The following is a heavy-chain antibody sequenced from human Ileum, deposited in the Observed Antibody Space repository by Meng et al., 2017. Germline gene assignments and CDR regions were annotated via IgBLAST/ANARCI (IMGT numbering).Heavy chain of an antibody. J-gene: IGHJ4*02. V-gene: IGHV4-30-4*01. CDR3: ARAPKYCTNAVCSRPLDS. D-gene: IGHD2-8*01. CDR1: VCSISSGDYY. CDR2: IYSNGNT. Sequence: QVQLHESGPRLVKPSQTLSLTCTVSVCSISSGDYYWSWVRQSPGKGPDWIGYIYSNGNTYSNPSLRGRLMISIDTSKNQFSLKLSSVTAADTAVYYCARAPKYCTNAVCSRPLDSWGQGTLVTVSS.